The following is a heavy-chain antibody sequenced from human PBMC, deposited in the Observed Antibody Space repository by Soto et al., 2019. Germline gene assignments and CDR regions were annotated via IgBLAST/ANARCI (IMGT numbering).Heavy chain of an antibody. CDR3: AKDRGKNGVGATMDY. Sequence: DVQLLESGGGLVQPGGSLRLSCAASAFTFSSYDMSWVRQAPGKGLEWVSSITVSGSSTYYADSVKGRFTISRDNSKNPLYLQMNSLRAEDTAVYYCAKDRGKNGVGATMDYWGQGTLVTVSS. CDR2: ITVSGSST. J-gene: IGHJ4*02. V-gene: IGHV3-23*01. D-gene: IGHD1-26*01. CDR1: AFTFSSYD.